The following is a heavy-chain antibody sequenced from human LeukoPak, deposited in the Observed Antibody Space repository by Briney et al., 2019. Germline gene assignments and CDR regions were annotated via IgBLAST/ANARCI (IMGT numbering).Heavy chain of an antibody. V-gene: IGHV3-30-3*01. CDR2: ISFDGSNK. CDR1: GFTFNKYA. J-gene: IGHJ4*02. D-gene: IGHD2-2*01. Sequence: GGSLRLSCAASGFTFNKYAMHWVRQAPGKGLEWVSVISFDGSNKYYADSVKGRFTISRDDSKSTLHLQMDSLRPEDTAMYYCARDGPYHDYWGQGTLVTVSS. CDR3: ARDGPYHDY.